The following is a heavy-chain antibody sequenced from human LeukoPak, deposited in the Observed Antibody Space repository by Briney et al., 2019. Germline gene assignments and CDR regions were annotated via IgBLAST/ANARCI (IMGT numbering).Heavy chain of an antibody. CDR3: ARDGVGVGSTKLDY. J-gene: IGHJ4*02. V-gene: IGHV3-48*04. CDR1: GFTFSAYS. CDR2: IRESGTSV. Sequence: GGSLRLSCAVSGFTFSAYSMNWVRQAPGKGLEWISYIRESGTSVYADSVKGRFTVSRDNAKNSVYLEMNGLRVEDTAVYYCARDGVGVGSTKLDYWGQGTLVTVSS. D-gene: IGHD1-26*01.